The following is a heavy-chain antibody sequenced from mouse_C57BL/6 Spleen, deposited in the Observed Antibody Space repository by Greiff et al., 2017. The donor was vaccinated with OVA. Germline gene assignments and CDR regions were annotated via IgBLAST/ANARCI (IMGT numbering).Heavy chain of an antibody. CDR1: GFTFSSYG. CDR2: ISSGGSYT. Sequence: EVQLQESGGDLVKPGGSLKLSCAASGFTFSSYGMSWVRQTPDKRLEWVATISSGGSYTYYPESVKGRFTISRDNAKNTLYLQMSSLKSEDTAMYYCARHPYFDVWGTGTTVTVSS. J-gene: IGHJ1*03. CDR3: ARHPYFDV. V-gene: IGHV5-6*01.